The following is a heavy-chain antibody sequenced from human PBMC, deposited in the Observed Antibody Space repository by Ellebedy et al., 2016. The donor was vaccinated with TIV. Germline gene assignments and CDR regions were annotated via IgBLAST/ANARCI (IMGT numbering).Heavy chain of an antibody. V-gene: IGHV1-18*01. J-gene: IGHJ6*03. CDR2: ISAYNGNT. CDR3: ARNGAAAGTEVDYYYYMDV. Sequence: ASVKVSCXASGYTFTSYGISWVRQAPGQGLEWMGWISAYNGNTNYAQKFQGRVTMTRDTSISTAYMELSRLRSDDTAVYYCARNGAAAGTEVDYYYYMDVWGKGTTVTVSS. D-gene: IGHD6-13*01. CDR1: GYTFTSYG.